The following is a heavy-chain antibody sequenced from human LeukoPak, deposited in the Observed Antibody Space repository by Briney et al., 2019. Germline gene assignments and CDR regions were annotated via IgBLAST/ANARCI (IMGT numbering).Heavy chain of an antibody. CDR2: ISGSGGST. V-gene: IGHV3-23*01. D-gene: IGHD5-18*01. J-gene: IGHJ5*02. CDR1: GFAFSNFA. Sequence: GGSLRLSCAASGFAFSNFAMSWVRQAPGKGLEWVSAISGSGGSTYYADSVKGRFTISRDNSKNTLYLQMNSLRAEDTAVYYCAKDPESKQLWLPSWFDPWGQGTLVTVSS. CDR3: AKDPESKQLWLPSWFDP.